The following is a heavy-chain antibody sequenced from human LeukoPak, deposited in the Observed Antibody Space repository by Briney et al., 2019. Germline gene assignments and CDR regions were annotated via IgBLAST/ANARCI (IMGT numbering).Heavy chain of an antibody. CDR1: GYTLTELS. Sequence: GASVKVSCKVSGYTLTELSIHLVRQAPVKGREWVWVFDPEDGETIYAQKFQGRVNMTEDQCTDTAYMELSRLRSEDTAVYYCATASMSKTPDFDYWGQGTLVTVSS. J-gene: IGHJ4*02. CDR2: FDPEDGET. V-gene: IGHV1-24*01. D-gene: IGHD2/OR15-2a*01. CDR3: ATASMSKTPDFDY.